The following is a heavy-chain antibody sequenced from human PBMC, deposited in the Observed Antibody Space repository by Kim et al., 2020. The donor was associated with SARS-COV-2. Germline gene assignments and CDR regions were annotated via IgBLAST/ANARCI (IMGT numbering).Heavy chain of an antibody. CDR3: AGAVTFHYDSRGSINYYFD. V-gene: IGHV1-69*13. D-gene: IGHD3-22*01. CDR2: IIPNFRPA. J-gene: IGHJ4*01. CDR1: GGTFSKYA. Sequence: SVKVSCKTSGGTFSKYAFNWVRQAPGQGLEWMGGIIPNFRPANYAQKFQGRVSITAHESTSTAYMELSSLPSEDTAVYYCAGAVTFHYDSRGSINYYFD.